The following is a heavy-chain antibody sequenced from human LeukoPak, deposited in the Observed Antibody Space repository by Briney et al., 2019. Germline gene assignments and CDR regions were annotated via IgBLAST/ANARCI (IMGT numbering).Heavy chain of an antibody. V-gene: IGHV3-11*06. CDR3: ASNPYQQQWLGRPFDY. CDR2: ISSSGSAT. J-gene: IGHJ4*02. CDR1: GFSFSDYF. D-gene: IGHD6-19*01. Sequence: PGGSLRLSCAGSGFSFSDYFMSWVRQAPGKGLEWVSYISSSGSATTYADSVKGRFTISRDNAKNSLYLQMNSLRAEDTAVYYCASNPYQQQWLGRPFDYWGQGTLVTVSS.